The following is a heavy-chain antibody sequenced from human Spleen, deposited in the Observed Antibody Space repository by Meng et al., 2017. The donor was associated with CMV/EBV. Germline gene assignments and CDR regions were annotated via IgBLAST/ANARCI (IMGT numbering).Heavy chain of an antibody. J-gene: IGHJ4*02. CDR2: IYYSGST. D-gene: IGHD6-6*01. Sequence: SETLSLTCTVSGGSISSSSYYWGWIRQPPGKGLEWIGSIYYSGSTSYNPSLKSRVTISVDTSKNQFSLTLSSVTAADTAVYYCARRPLRTLAARPHPLYYFDYWGQGTLVTVSS. V-gene: IGHV4-39*07. CDR3: ARRPLRTLAARPHPLYYFDY. CDR1: GGSISSSSYY.